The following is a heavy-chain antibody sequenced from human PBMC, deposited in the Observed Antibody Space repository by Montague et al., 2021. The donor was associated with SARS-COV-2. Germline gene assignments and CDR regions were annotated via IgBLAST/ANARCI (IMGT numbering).Heavy chain of an antibody. D-gene: IGHD1-14*01. CDR2: IYWDDAK. V-gene: IGHV2-5*02. CDR1: GFSRTTRGVG. CDR3: AHKLYGINRRWFDP. J-gene: IGHJ5*02. Sequence: PALVKPTQTLTLTCTFSGFSRTTRGVGVGWIRQPPGKALEWLALIYWDDAKHYSPSLKSRLTITKDTSKNQVVLTMTNMDPVDTATYYCAHKLYGINRRWFDPWGQGTLVTVSS.